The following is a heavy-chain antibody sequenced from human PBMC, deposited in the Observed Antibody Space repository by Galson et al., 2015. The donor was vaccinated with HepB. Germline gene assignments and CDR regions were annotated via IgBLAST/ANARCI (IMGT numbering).Heavy chain of an antibody. CDR1: GFTFSDFA. CDR2: ISYDGTYR. Sequence: SLRLSCAASGFTFSDFAMSWVRQAPGKPLEFVAAISYDGTYRPDADSAKGRFTISRDNSKNMLYLQMNSLRVEDTAMYYCARDIGVGGTLGVPDCWGQGTLVTVSS. J-gene: IGHJ4*02. V-gene: IGHV3-30-3*01. CDR3: ARDIGVGGTLGVPDC. D-gene: IGHD1-26*01.